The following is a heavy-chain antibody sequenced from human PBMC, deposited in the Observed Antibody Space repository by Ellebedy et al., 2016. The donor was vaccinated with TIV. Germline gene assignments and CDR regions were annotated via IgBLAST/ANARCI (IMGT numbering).Heavy chain of an antibody. J-gene: IGHJ1*01. CDR1: GFTFSHYV. CDR3: VRGDYYDSSEFQD. Sequence: GESLKISCEASGFTFSHYVMNWVRQAPGKGLEWVSSISSGGSYIYYTDSVKGRFTISRDNAKDSLYLEMNSLRAEDTAVYYCVRGDYYDSSEFQDWGQGTQVIVSS. V-gene: IGHV3-21*01. D-gene: IGHD3-22*01. CDR2: ISSGGSYI.